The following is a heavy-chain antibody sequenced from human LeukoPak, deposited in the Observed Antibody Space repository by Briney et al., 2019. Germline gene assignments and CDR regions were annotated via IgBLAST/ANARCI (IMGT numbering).Heavy chain of an antibody. Sequence: SETLSLTCSVSGGSISSSNSYWGWIRQPPGKGLEWIGSMDYSGSTDYNPSLKSRVTISVDTSKNQFSLKLSSMTAADTAVYYCARDDGVGSSWFFDSWGQGTLVTVSS. D-gene: IGHD6-13*01. CDR3: ARDDGVGSSWFFDS. V-gene: IGHV4-39*07. CDR1: GGSISSSNSY. J-gene: IGHJ4*02. CDR2: MDYSGST.